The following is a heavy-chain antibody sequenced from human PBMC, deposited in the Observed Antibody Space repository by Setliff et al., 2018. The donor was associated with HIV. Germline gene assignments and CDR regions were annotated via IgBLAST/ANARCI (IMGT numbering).Heavy chain of an antibody. CDR3: ARLAYYDFWNGYSYYMDV. D-gene: IGHD3-3*01. J-gene: IGHJ6*03. V-gene: IGHV3-66*02. CDR2: IYSGGST. CDR1: GYKFTVSSNY. Sequence: GASVKVSCKASGYKFTVSSNYMSWVRQAPGKGLEWVSVIYSGGSTYYTDSVTGRFTISRDNSKNTLYLQMNSLRAEDTAVYYCARLAYYDFWNGYSYYMDVWGKGTTVTVSS.